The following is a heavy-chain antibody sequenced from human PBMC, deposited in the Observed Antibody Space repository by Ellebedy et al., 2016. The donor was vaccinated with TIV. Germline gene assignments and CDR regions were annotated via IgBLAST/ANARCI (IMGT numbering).Heavy chain of an antibody. CDR2: IKEDGSDK. CDR3: ARDSIDSCDNDCYYYFDN. CDR1: GFTFSGYW. J-gene: IGHJ4*02. Sequence: GESLKISCAASGFTFSGYWMSWVRQAPGKGLEWVANIKEDGSDKYYVGSVKGRFTISRDNAKNSLYLQMNSLRAEDTAVYYCARDSIDSCDNDCYYYFDNWGQGTLVTVSS. D-gene: IGHD2-21*01. V-gene: IGHV3-7*01.